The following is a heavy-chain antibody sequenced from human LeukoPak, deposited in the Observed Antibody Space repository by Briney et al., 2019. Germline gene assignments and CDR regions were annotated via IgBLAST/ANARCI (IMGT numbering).Heavy chain of an antibody. CDR1: GITVSDNY. J-gene: IGHJ4*02. CDR3: AKDRFIAVAAPFDC. D-gene: IGHD6-19*01. Sequence: GRSLRLSCAASGITVSDNYMSWVRQAPGKGLEWVSFIYSGGSGGATYYADFVKGRFTISRDSSKNTLYLQMNSLRAEDTAVYYCAKDRFIAVAAPFDCWGQGTLVTVSS. CDR2: IYSGGSGGAT. V-gene: IGHV3-53*05.